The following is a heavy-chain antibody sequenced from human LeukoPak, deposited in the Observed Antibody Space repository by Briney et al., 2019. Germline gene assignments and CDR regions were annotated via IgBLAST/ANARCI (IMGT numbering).Heavy chain of an antibody. D-gene: IGHD5-24*01. J-gene: IGHJ4*02. CDR2: ISYDGSNK. CDR3: AKDRLQFALDY. Sequence: GGSLRLSCAASGFTFSSYAMRWVRQAPGKGLEWVAVISYDGSNKYYADSVKGRFTISRDNSKNTLYLQMNSLRAEDTAVYYCAKDRLQFALDYWGQGTLVTVSS. V-gene: IGHV3-30-3*01. CDR1: GFTFSSYA.